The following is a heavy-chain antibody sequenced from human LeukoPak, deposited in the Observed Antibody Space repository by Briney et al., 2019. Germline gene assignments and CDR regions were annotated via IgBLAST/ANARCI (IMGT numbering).Heavy chain of an antibody. CDR3: ARSRYSGSYPFDY. V-gene: IGHV3-53*01. D-gene: IGHD1-26*01. Sequence: GGSLRLSCAASGFTVSSNYMSCVRQASGKGLEWFSVIYSGGSTYYADSVKGRFTISRDNSKNTLYLQMNSLSAEDTAVYYCARSRYSGSYPFDYWGQGTLVTVSS. CDR2: IYSGGST. CDR1: GFTVSSNY. J-gene: IGHJ4*02.